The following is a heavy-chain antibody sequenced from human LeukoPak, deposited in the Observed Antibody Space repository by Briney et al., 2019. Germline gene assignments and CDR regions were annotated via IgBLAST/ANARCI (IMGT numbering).Heavy chain of an antibody. J-gene: IGHJ4*02. CDR2: ISYDGNNK. Sequence: GRSLRLSCAASGFTFSSYAMHWVRQAPGKGLEWVAVISYDGNNKYYADSVKGRFTISRDNSKNTLYLQMNSLRAEDTAVYYCARDFQLAAALDYWGQGTLVTVSS. V-gene: IGHV3-30-3*01. CDR3: ARDFQLAAALDY. CDR1: GFTFSSYA. D-gene: IGHD6-13*01.